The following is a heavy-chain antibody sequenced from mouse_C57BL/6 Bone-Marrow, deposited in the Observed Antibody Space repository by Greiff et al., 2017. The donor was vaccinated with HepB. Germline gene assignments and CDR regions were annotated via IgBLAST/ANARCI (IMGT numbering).Heavy chain of an antibody. V-gene: IGHV5-4*03. J-gene: IGHJ2*01. Sequence: EVKLMESGGGLVKPGGSLKLSCAASGFTFSSYAMSWVRQTPEKRLEWVATISDGGSYTYYPDNVKGRFTISRDNAKNNLYLQMSHLKSEDTAMYYCARGSPRHFDYWGQGTTLTVSS. CDR3: ARGSPRHFDY. CDR2: ISDGGSYT. CDR1: GFTFSSYA.